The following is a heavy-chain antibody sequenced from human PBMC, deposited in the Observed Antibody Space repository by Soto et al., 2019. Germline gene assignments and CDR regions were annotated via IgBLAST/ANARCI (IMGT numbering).Heavy chain of an antibody. CDR3: ARGGGVGVAGSAAFDM. CDR2: INPATGAA. V-gene: IGHV1-2*02. CDR1: GYPVTAYY. D-gene: IGHD3-3*01. J-gene: IGHJ3*02. Sequence: QLHLVQSGAVVKKPGASVTVSCSASGYPVTAYYMHWVRQAPGRGLEWMGGINPATGAAKYTQTFQGRVTLTRDTSTSTVFIELSGLTSEDPAVFFWARGGGVGVAGSAAFDMWGQGTLVTVSS.